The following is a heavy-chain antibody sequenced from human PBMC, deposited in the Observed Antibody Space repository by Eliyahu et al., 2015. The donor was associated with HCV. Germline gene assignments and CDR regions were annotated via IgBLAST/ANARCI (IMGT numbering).Heavy chain of an antibody. CDR2: LNPTGAST. V-gene: IGHV1-46*01. Sequence: QVQLAQSGAEVXKPGASVXVSCKASGYTFTSFYMXWVRQAPGQGLEWMGILNPTGASTNYAQKFQGRVTMTKDTSTSTVYMHLSSLRSEDTAVYYCARRGAIYYDSSGYGFDSWGQGTLVTVSS. J-gene: IGHJ4*02. CDR3: ARRGAIYYDSSGYGFDS. CDR1: GYTFTSFY. D-gene: IGHD3-22*01.